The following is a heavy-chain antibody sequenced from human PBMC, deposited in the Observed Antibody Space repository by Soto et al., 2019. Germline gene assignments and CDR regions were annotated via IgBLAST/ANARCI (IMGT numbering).Heavy chain of an antibody. Sequence: GGSLRLSCAASGFTFSSYGMHWVRQAPGKGLEWVAVISYDGSNKYYADSVKGRFTISRDNSKNTLYLQMNSLRAEDTAVYYCAKETTIFGVVINRYYYGMDVWGQGTTVTVSS. D-gene: IGHD3-3*01. V-gene: IGHV3-30*18. CDR2: ISYDGSNK. CDR1: GFTFSSYG. CDR3: AKETTIFGVVINRYYYGMDV. J-gene: IGHJ6*02.